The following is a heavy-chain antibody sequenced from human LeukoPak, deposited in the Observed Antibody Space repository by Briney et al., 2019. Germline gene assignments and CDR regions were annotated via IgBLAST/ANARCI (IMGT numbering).Heavy chain of an antibody. Sequence: ASVKVSCKASGYTFTGYYMHWVRQAPGQGLEWMGWINPNSGGTNYAQKFQGRVTMTRDTSISTAYMELSGLRSDDTAVYYCARESITMVRGVQPDYWGQGTLVTVSS. V-gene: IGHV1-2*02. J-gene: IGHJ4*02. CDR2: INPNSGGT. CDR1: GYTFTGYY. CDR3: ARESITMVRGVQPDY. D-gene: IGHD3-10*01.